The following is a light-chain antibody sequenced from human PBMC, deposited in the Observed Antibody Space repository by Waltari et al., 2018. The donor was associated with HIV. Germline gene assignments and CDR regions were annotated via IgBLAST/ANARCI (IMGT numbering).Light chain of an antibody. Sequence: QPVLTQSSSASASLGSSVKLTCTLSSGHSSYIIAWHQQQHGKAPRYLMKLEGNGDYNKGSGVPDRFSGSSSGADRYLTMSNVQSEDEADYYCETWDHNIRVFGGGTKLTVL. CDR1: SGHSSYI. V-gene: IGLV4-60*03. CDR3: ETWDHNIRV. J-gene: IGLJ3*02. CDR2: LEGNGDY.